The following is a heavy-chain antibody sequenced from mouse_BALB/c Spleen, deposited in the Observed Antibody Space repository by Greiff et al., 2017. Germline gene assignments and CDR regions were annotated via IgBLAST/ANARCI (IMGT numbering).Heavy chain of an antibody. CDR1: GFTFSSYT. V-gene: IGHV5-12-2*01. Sequence: EVHLVESGGGLVQPGGSLKLSCAASGFTFSSYTMSWVRQTPEKRLEWVAYISNGGGSTYYPDTVKGRFTISRDNAKNTLYLQMSSLKSEDTAMYYCARKGTGRAMDYWGQGTSVTVSS. CDR2: ISNGGGST. D-gene: IGHD4-1*01. CDR3: ARKGTGRAMDY. J-gene: IGHJ4*01.